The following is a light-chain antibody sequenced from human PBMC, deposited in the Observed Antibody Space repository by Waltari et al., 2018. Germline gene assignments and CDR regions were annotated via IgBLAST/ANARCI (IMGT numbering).Light chain of an antibody. V-gene: IGKV1-39*01. CDR2: AAS. CDR1: QNIRTY. Sequence: DIQMTQSPSSLSASVGDTVTISCRASQNIRTYLNWYQQKPGRAPRILIYAASSLHSGVPSRFSGSGSGTDFTLTISSLQPEDFATYCCQQTVTTPPEFTFGLGTKLQIK. CDR3: QQTVTTPPEFT. J-gene: IGKJ2*01.